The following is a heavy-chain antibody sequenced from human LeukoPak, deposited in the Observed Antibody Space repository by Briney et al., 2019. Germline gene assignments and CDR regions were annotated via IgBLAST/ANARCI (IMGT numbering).Heavy chain of an antibody. Sequence: ASVKVSFKASGYTVTGYYVHSVRQAPGQGLEWMAWIDPKSGATNYAQRFQGRVTMTRDTSIITAYMELSRLRSDDTAVYYCARGLRVSPAFDYWGQGTLVTVSS. CDR3: ARGLRVSPAFDY. V-gene: IGHV1-2*02. CDR1: GYTVTGYY. CDR2: IDPKSGAT. D-gene: IGHD2-2*01. J-gene: IGHJ4*02.